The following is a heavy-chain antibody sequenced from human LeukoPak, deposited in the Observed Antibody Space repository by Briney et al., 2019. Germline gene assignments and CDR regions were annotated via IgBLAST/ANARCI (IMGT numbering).Heavy chain of an antibody. D-gene: IGHD2-2*01. CDR1: GGSISSSSYY. V-gene: IGHV4-39*07. Sequence: SETLSLTCTVSGGSISSSSYYWGWIRQPPGKGLEWIGEINHSGSTNYNPSLKSRVTISVDTSKNQFSLKLSSVTAADTAVYYCARGGATAARANYYYYYGMDVWGQGTTVTVSS. CDR3: ARGGATAARANYYYYYGMDV. CDR2: INHSGST. J-gene: IGHJ6*02.